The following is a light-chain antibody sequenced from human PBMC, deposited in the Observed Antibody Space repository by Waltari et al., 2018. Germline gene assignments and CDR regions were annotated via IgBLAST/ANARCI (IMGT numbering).Light chain of an antibody. V-gene: IGKV3-20*01. CDR1: QSGSKY. J-gene: IGKJ1*01. CDR2: AAS. Sequence: EVVLTQSPGTLSSPPGEIATLSCRASQSGSKYLAGYQQGPGQAPRLLSYAASTRATGVPGRFSGSGFGTDFSLTISRLEPEDFAVYYCQNHERLPATFGQGTKVEIK. CDR3: QNHERLPAT.